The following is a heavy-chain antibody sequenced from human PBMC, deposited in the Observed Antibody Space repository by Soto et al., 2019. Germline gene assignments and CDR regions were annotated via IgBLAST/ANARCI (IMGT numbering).Heavy chain of an antibody. D-gene: IGHD3-16*01. V-gene: IGHV3-23*01. Sequence: EVQLLESGGDLVQPGGSLRLSCAASGFTFSSYAMSWVRQAPGKGLEWVSTVSGSGGSTYYADSVKGRFTISRDNSKNTLYLQMKSLRAEDTAVYYCAKGAGGGFFDYWGQGTLVTVSS. CDR3: AKGAGGGFFDY. CDR1: GFTFSSYA. J-gene: IGHJ4*02. CDR2: VSGSGGST.